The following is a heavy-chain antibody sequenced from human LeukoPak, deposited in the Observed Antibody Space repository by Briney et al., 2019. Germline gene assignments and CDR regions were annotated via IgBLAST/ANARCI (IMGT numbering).Heavy chain of an antibody. J-gene: IGHJ5*02. CDR2: ISAYNGNT. D-gene: IGHD2-2*01. CDR1: GYTFTSYG. Sequence: ASVKVSCKASGYTFTSYGISWVRQAPGQGLEWMGWISAYNGNTNYAQKLQGRVTMTTDTSTSTAYMELRSLRSDDTAVYYCARDSKDIVVVPADDWFDPWGQGTLVTVSS. CDR3: ARDSKDIVVVPADDWFDP. V-gene: IGHV1-18*01.